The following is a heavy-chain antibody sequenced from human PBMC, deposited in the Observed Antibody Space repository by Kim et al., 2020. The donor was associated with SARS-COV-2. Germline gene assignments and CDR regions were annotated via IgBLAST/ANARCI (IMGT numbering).Heavy chain of an antibody. D-gene: IGHD3-10*01. J-gene: IGHJ4*02. Sequence: NPSLKSRVTSSGDTSKNQVSLKLSSVTAADPAMYYCARHLGGSGAFYNVGYWGQGSLVTVSS. V-gene: IGHV4-59*08. CDR3: ARHLGGSGAFYNVGY.